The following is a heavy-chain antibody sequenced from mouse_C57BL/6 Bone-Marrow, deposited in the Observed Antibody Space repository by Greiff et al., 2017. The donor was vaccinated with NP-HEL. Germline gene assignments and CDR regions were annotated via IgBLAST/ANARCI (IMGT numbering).Heavy chain of an antibody. Sequence: VQLQESGAELVKPGASVKMSCKASGYTFTSYWITWVKQRPGQGLEWIGDIYPGSGSTNYNEKFKSKATLTVDTSSSTAYMQLSSLTSEDSAVYYCARFLYGNDAYWGQGTLVTVSA. D-gene: IGHD2-10*02. V-gene: IGHV1-55*01. CDR3: ARFLYGNDAY. CDR1: GYTFTSYW. J-gene: IGHJ3*01. CDR2: IYPGSGST.